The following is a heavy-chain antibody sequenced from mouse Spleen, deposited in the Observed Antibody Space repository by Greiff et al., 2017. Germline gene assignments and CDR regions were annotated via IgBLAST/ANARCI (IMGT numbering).Heavy chain of an antibody. D-gene: IGHD1-1*01. CDR3: TGGLYYYGSSYDAMDY. CDR2: IRLKSDNYAT. J-gene: IGHJ4*01. CDR1: GFTFSNYW. V-gene: IGHV6-3*01. Sequence: EVMLVESGGGLVQPGGSMKLSCVASGFTFSNYWMNWVRQSPEKGLEWVAQIRLKSDNYATHYAESVKGRFTISRDDSKSSVYLQMNNLRAEDTGIYYCTGGLYYYGSSYDAMDYWGQGTSVTVSS.